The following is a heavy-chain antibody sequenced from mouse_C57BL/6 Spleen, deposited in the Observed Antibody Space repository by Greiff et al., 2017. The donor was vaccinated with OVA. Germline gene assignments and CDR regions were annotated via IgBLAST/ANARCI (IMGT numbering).Heavy chain of an antibody. D-gene: IGHD2-5*01. J-gene: IGHJ3*01. CDR2: ISYDGSN. V-gene: IGHV3-6*01. CDR3: AGSNYGWFAY. CDR1: GYSITSGYY. Sequence: EVKLVESGPGLVKPSQSLSLTCSVTGYSITSGYYWNWIRQFPGNKLEWMGYISYDGSNNYNPSLKNRISITRDTSKNQFFLKLNSVTTEDTATYYCAGSNYGWFAYWGQGTLVTVSA.